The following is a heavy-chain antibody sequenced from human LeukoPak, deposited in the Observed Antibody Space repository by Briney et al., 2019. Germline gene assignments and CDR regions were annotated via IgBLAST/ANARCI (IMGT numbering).Heavy chain of an antibody. CDR2: ISSSSSNM. D-gene: IGHD4-17*01. CDR1: GFTFSTYS. Sequence: PGGSLRLSCAASGFTFSTYSMNWVRQAPGKGLDWVSYISSSSSNMYYADSVKCRFTTSRDNAKNSLYMQMNNLRAEDTAVYYCVRNDGDNAFDIWGRGTKVTVSS. CDR3: VRNDGDNAFDI. J-gene: IGHJ3*02. V-gene: IGHV3-48*01.